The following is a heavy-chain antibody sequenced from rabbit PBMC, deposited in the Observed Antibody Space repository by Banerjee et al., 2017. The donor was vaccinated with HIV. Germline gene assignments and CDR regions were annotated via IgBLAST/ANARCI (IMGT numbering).Heavy chain of an antibody. V-gene: IGHV1S40*01. J-gene: IGHJ6*01. CDR3: ARAVYHDYGCDF. CDR2: IYNGDGST. CDR1: GFSFSSSYY. Sequence: QSLEESGGDLVQPEGSLTLTCTASGFSFSSSYYMCWVRQAPGKGLEWIACIYNGDGSTYYASWAKGRFSISKTSSTTVTLQMTSLTAADTASYFCARAVYHDYGCDFWGPGTLVTVS. D-gene: IGHD2-1*01.